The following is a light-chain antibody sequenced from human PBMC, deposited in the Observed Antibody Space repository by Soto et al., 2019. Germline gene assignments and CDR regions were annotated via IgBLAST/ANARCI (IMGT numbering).Light chain of an antibody. CDR2: EDS. V-gene: IGLV3-21*02. Sequence: SYELTQPPSVSVAPGQTASITCAGDNIGIRRVHWDQQKPGPAPVLVLYEDSDRPSGIPDRFSGSNSGNTATLTISRVEAGDEADYYCQVWESYSDVPFGGGTKLTVL. CDR1: NIGIRR. CDR3: QVWESYSDVP. J-gene: IGLJ2*01.